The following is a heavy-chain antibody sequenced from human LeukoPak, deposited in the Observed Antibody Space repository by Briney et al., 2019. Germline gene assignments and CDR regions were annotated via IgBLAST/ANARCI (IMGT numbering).Heavy chain of an antibody. CDR3: ARGLHDSSGYYYVGNAFDI. D-gene: IGHD3-22*01. J-gene: IGHJ3*02. Sequence: GESLKISCKGSGYSFTNYWIGWVRQMPGKGLEWVGIIYPGDSDTRYSPSFQGQVTISADKSISTAYLQWSSLKASDTAMYYCARGLHDSSGYYYVGNAFDIGGQGTMVTVSS. CDR2: IYPGDSDT. CDR1: GYSFTNYW. V-gene: IGHV5-51*01.